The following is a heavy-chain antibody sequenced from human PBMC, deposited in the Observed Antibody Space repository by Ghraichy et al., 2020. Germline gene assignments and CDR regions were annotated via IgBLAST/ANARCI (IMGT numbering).Heavy chain of an antibody. J-gene: IGHJ6*02. Sequence: SETPSLTCTVSGGSISSSSYYWGWIRQPPGKGLEWIGSIYYSGSTYYNPSLKSRVTISVDTSKNQFSLKLSSVTAADTAVYYCASPTTGSGDYVYGMDVWGQGTTVTVSS. V-gene: IGHV4-39*01. CDR1: GGSISSSSYY. D-gene: IGHD1-26*01. CDR3: ASPTTGSGDYVYGMDV. CDR2: IYYSGST.